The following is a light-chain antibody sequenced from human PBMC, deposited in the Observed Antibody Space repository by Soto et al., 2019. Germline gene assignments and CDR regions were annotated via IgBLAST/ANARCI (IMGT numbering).Light chain of an antibody. CDR1: SSDVGGYKY. Sequence: QSALTQPASVSASPGQSITISCTGTSSDVGGYKYVSWYQQLPGKAPKLMLYEVANRPSGVSNRFSGSKPGNTASLTISGLQAEDEADYYCNSYTSSSTYVFGTGTKVTVL. CDR2: EVA. CDR3: NSYTSSSTYV. V-gene: IGLV2-14*01. J-gene: IGLJ1*01.